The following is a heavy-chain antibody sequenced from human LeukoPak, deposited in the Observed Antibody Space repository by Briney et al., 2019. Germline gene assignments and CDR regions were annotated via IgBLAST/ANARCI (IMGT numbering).Heavy chain of an antibody. D-gene: IGHD1-26*01. CDR3: ARDRMALGARRAFDY. V-gene: IGHV1-3*01. J-gene: IGHJ4*02. CDR2: INAGNGNT. Sequence: ASVKVSCKASGYTFTSYAMHWVRQAPGQRLEWMGWINAGNGNTKYSQKFQGRVTITRDTSASTAYMELSSLRSEDTAVYYCARDRMALGARRAFDYWGQGTLVTVSS. CDR1: GYTFTSYA.